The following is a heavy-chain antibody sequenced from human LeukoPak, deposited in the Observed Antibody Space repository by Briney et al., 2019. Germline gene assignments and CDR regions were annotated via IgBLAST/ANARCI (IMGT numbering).Heavy chain of an antibody. CDR3: ARVAQGATTENYFYFFMDV. CDR1: GFAFNSYT. V-gene: IGHV3-21*01. Sequence: GGSLRLSCEASGFAFNSYTITWVRQAPGKGLESVSSITSRSSHIYIADSVKGRFTISRDNAKNSLFLQMSSLRVEDTAVYYCARVAQGATTENYFYFFMDVWGKGTTVTVSS. CDR2: ITSRSSHI. D-gene: IGHD4-11*01. J-gene: IGHJ6*03.